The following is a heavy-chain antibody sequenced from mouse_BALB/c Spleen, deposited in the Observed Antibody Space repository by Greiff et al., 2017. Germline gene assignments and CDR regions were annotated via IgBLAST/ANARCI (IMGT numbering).Heavy chain of an antibody. D-gene: IGHD1-2*01. CDR1: GFNIKDYY. V-gene: IGHV14-4*02. CDR2: IDPENGDT. Sequence: EVQLQQSGAELVRSGASVKLSCTASGFNIKDYYMHWVKQRPEQGLEWIGWIDPENGDTEYAPKFQGKATMTADTSSNTAYLQLSSLTSEDTAVYYCNAITTARGPFAYWGQGTLVTVSA. J-gene: IGHJ3*01. CDR3: NAITTARGPFAY.